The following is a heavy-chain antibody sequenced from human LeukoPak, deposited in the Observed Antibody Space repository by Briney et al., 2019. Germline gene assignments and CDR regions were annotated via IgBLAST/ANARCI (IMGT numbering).Heavy chain of an antibody. CDR1: GGSISSSSYY. D-gene: IGHD3-22*01. V-gene: IGHV4-39*07. Sequence: PSETLSLTCTVSGGSISSSSYYWGWLRQPPGKGLEWIGSIYYSGSTYYNPSLKSRVTISVDTSKNQFSLKLSSVTAADTAVYYCARGYDSSGYYPFDYWGQGTLVTVSS. CDR2: IYYSGST. J-gene: IGHJ4*02. CDR3: ARGYDSSGYYPFDY.